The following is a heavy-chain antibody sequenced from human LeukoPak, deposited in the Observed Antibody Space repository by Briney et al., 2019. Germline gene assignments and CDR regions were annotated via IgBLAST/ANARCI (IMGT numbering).Heavy chain of an antibody. CDR2: ITPNSDDT. CDR1: GYTFTDYY. J-gene: IGHJ3*02. Sequence: GASVKVSYKASGYTFTDYYIHWVRQAPGQGLEWMGCITPNSDDTDYAQKFQGRVTMTRDTSINTAYMELTRLRSDDTAVYYCATGDYSGTKPDPIDMWGQGTMVTVSS. V-gene: IGHV1-2*02. D-gene: IGHD3-10*01. CDR3: ATGDYSGTKPDPIDM.